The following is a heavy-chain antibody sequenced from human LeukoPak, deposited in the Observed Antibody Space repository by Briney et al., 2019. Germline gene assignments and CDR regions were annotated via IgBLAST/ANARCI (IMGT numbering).Heavy chain of an antibody. D-gene: IGHD6-6*01. Sequence: GGSLRLSCAASGFTFSDYYMSWIRQAPGKGLEWVSYISSSGSTIYYADSVKGRFTISRGNAKNSLYLQMNSLRAEDTAVYYCARVSRPSSSSPAFDIWGQGTMVTVSS. CDR3: ARVSRPSSSSPAFDI. CDR2: ISSSGSTI. CDR1: GFTFSDYY. V-gene: IGHV3-11*04. J-gene: IGHJ3*02.